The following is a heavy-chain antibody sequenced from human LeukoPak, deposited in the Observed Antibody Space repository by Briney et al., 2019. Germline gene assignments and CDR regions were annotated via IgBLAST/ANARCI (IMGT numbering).Heavy chain of an antibody. CDR1: GFTFSDYY. CDR3: ARGGPFQRLEGSSGWTFDY. Sequence: GGSLRLSCSASGFTFSDYYMSWIRQAPGKGLEWVSYISSSGNIITYADSVKGRFTISRDNAKNSLYLQMNSLRAEDTAVYYCARGGPFQRLEGSSGWTFDYWGQGTLVTVSS. V-gene: IGHV3-11*04. D-gene: IGHD6-19*01. CDR2: ISSSGNII. J-gene: IGHJ4*02.